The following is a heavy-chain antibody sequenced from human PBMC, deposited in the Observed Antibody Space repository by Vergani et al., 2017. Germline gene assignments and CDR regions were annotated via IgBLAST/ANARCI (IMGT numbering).Heavy chain of an antibody. CDR3: ARDLQAGPY. CDR1: EFTFSNYG. V-gene: IGHV3-33*01. D-gene: IGHD6-19*01. CDR2: IWYDGSNK. Sequence: QVQLVESGGGVVQPGRSLRLSCAASEFTFSNYGMHWVRQAPGKGLEWVAVIWYDGSNKYYADSVKGRFTISRDNAKNSLYLQMNSLRAEDTAVYYCARDLQAGPYWGQGTLVTVSS. J-gene: IGHJ4*02.